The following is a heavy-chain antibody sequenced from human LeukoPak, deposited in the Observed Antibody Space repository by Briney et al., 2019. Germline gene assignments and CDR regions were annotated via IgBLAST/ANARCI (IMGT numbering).Heavy chain of an antibody. V-gene: IGHV4-59*01. CDR1: GGSISSYY. Sequence: SETLSLTCTVSGGSISSYYWSWLRQPPGKGLEWIGYIYYSGSTNYNPSLKSRVTISVDTSKNQFSLKLSSVTAADTAVYYCARAQSPRTYYDFWSGYYLDYWGQGTLVTVSS. J-gene: IGHJ4*02. CDR2: IYYSGST. CDR3: ARAQSPRTYYDFWSGYYLDY. D-gene: IGHD3-3*01.